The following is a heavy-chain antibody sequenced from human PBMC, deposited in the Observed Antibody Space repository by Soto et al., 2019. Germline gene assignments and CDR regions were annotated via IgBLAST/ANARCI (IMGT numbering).Heavy chain of an antibody. CDR1: GFTFSSHW. D-gene: IGHD6-13*01. Sequence: GGSLSLSCAASGFTFSSHWMHWVRQAPGKGLMWVARIKTDGSIISYADSVKRRFTISRDNAKNTLYLQMNSLRVEDTAMYYCARDVLVISAHWGRGTLVTVSS. J-gene: IGHJ4*02. CDR3: ARDVLVISAH. V-gene: IGHV3-74*01. CDR2: IKTDGSII.